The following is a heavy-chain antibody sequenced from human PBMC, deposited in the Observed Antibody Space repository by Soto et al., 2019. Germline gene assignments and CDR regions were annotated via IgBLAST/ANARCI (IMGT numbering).Heavy chain of an antibody. CDR1: GFTFHDYA. D-gene: IGHD3-10*01. V-gene: IGHV3-9*01. Sequence: PGGSLRLSCAASGFTFHDYAMHWVRQAPGKGLEWVSGINWNSGSIGYGDSVKGRLTTSRDNAKNFLYLQMNSLRSEDTALYYCAKQNSVHYSYGMDVWGQGTTVTVSS. J-gene: IGHJ6*02. CDR3: AKQNSVHYSYGMDV. CDR2: INWNSGSI.